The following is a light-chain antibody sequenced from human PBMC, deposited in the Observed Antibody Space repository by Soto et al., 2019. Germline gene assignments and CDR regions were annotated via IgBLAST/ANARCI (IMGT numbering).Light chain of an antibody. CDR1: SSNIGTNT. V-gene: IGLV1-44*01. Sequence: QSVLTQPPSASGTPGQRVTISCSGSSSNIGTNTVNWYQHLPGTAPKLLIYSNNQRPSGVPDRFSGSKSGTSASLAISGLQSEDESDYYCAAWDGSLRVFGTGTKLTVL. CDR3: AAWDGSLRV. J-gene: IGLJ1*01. CDR2: SNN.